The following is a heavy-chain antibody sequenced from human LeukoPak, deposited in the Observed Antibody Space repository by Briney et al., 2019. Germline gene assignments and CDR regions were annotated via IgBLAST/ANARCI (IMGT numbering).Heavy chain of an antibody. CDR2: FRGSGGST. Sequence: GRSLRLSCAPSGFTSSSYDMSWVRHAPGHGLEWVSAFRGSGGSTYYADSGKGRFTISRDNSRNTLYLQMNSLTAEDTAVYFCAKDQSSGTYYDYWGRGTLVTVSS. V-gene: IGHV3-23*01. J-gene: IGHJ4*02. CDR3: AKDQSSGTYYDY. CDR1: GFTSSSYD. D-gene: IGHD1-26*01.